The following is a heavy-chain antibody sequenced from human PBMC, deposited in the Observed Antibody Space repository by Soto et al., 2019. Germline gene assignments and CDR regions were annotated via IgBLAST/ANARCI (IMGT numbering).Heavy chain of an antibody. CDR1: GYTFTGYY. V-gene: IGHV1-2*04. CDR2: INPNSGGT. D-gene: IGHD6-13*01. Sequence: ASVKVSCKASGYTFTGYYMHCVRQAPGQGLEWMGWINPNSGGTNYAQKFQGWVTMTRDTSISTAYMELSRLRSDDTAVYYCARAEDSSSWSYYYGMDVWGQGTTVTVSS. CDR3: ARAEDSSSWSYYYGMDV. J-gene: IGHJ6*02.